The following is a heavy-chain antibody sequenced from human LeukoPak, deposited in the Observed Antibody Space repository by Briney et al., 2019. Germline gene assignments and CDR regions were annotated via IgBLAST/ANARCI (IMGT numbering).Heavy chain of an antibody. CDR1: GFTFSSYS. V-gene: IGHV3-48*01. CDR2: ISSSSSTI. J-gene: IGHJ4*02. CDR3: AKDSGQWLASTGDN. Sequence: SGGSLRLSCAASGFTFSSYSMNWVRQAPGKGLEWVSYISSSSSTIYYADSVKGRFTISRDNYKNTLHLQMNNLRAEDTAVYYCAKDSGQWLASTGDNWGQGTLVTVSS. D-gene: IGHD6-19*01.